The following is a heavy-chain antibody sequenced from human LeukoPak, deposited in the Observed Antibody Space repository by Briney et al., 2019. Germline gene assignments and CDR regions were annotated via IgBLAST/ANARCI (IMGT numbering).Heavy chain of an antibody. Sequence: PGGSLRLSCAASGFTFNTYGMSWVRQAPGKGLEWVSGISGSGGATYYADSVKGRFTISRDDPHNTLYLQMNSLRAEDTAVYFCARGGVDYYGSGTYYLMYYFDYWGQGALVTASS. CDR2: ISGSGGAT. CDR1: GFTFNTYG. D-gene: IGHD3-10*01. J-gene: IGHJ4*02. V-gene: IGHV3-23*01. CDR3: ARGGVDYYGSGTYYLMYYFDY.